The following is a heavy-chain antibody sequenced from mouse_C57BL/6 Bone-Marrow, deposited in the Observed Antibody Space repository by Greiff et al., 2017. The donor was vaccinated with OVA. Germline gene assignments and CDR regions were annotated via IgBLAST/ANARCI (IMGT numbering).Heavy chain of an antibody. CDR2: ISNGGGST. V-gene: IGHV5-12*01. Sequence: EVKLMESGGGLVQPGGSLKLSCAASGFTFSDYYMYWVRQTPEKRLEWVAYISNGGGSTYYPDTVKGRFTISRDNAKNTLYLQMSRLKSEDTAMYYCARQWTAQATGMGAMDYWGQGTSVTVSS. CDR1: GFTFSDYY. CDR3: ARQWTAQATGMGAMDY. J-gene: IGHJ4*01. D-gene: IGHD3-2*02.